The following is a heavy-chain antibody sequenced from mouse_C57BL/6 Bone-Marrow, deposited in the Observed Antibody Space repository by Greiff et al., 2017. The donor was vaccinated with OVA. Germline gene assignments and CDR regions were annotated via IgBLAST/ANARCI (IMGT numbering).Heavy chain of an antibody. Sequence: DVMLVESGGDLVKPGGSLKLSCAASGFTFSSSGMSWVRQTPDTRLEWVATISRGGSYTYYPDSVKGRFTISRDNAKNTLYLQRSSLKSEDTAMYYCARHGDYGSFFDYWGQGTTLTVSS. V-gene: IGHV5-6*02. J-gene: IGHJ2*01. CDR2: ISRGGSYT. CDR3: ARHGDYGSFFDY. CDR1: GFTFSSSG. D-gene: IGHD1-1*01.